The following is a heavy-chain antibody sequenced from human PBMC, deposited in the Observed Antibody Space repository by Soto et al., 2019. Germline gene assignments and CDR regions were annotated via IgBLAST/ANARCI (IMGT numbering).Heavy chain of an antibody. CDR1: GVSISSGDYY. J-gene: IGHJ4*02. V-gene: IGHV4-30-4*01. CDR2: IYYSGST. CDR3: ARLYGSRGPFDY. D-gene: IGHD6-13*01. Sequence: SETLSLTCTVSGVSISSGDYYWSWIRQPPGKGLEWIGYIYYSGSTYYNPSLKSRVTMSVDTSKNQFSLKLSSVTAADTAVYYCARLYGSRGPFDYWGQGTLVTVSS.